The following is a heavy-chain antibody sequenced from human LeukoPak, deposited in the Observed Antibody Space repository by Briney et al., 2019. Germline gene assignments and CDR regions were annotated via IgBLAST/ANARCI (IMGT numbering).Heavy chain of an antibody. V-gene: IGHV3-30-3*01. CDR1: GFTFSSYA. CDR2: ISYDGSNK. J-gene: IGHJ3*02. Sequence: GRSLRLSCAASGFTFSSYAMHWVRQAPGKGLEWVAVISYDGSNKYYADSVKGRFTISRDNSKNTLYLQMNSLGAEDTAVYYCARDARAFDIWGQGTMVTVSS. CDR3: ARDARAFDI.